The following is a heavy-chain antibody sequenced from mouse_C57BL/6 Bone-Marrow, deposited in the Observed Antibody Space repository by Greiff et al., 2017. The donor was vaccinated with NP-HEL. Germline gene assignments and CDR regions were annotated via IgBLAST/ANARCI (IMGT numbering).Heavy chain of an antibody. CDR2: IYPGDGDT. CDR3: SRGGLYDYDGGEDY. CDR1: GYAFSSSW. D-gene: IGHD2-4*01. J-gene: IGHJ4*01. Sequence: VQLQQSGPELVKPGSSVKISCKASGYAFSSSWMNWVKQRPGKGLEWIGRIYPGDGDTNYNGKFKGKATLTADKSSSTAYMQLSSLTSEDSAVYFCSRGGLYDYDGGEDYWGQGTSVTVSS. V-gene: IGHV1-82*01.